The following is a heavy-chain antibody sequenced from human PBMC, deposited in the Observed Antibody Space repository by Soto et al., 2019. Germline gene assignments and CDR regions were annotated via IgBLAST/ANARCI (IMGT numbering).Heavy chain of an antibody. CDR2: IIPMFGTG. CDR3: AKDFYDYSGTYGLHFDS. V-gene: IGHV1-69*06. D-gene: IGHD5-12*01. Sequence: GASVKVSCKASGVTFSTYAISWVRQAPGQGLEWMGGIIPMFGTGNYAQKFQGRVTITADKSTTTAYMELSSLRSEDTAVYYCAKDFYDYSGTYGLHFDSWGQGILVTVSS. J-gene: IGHJ4*02. CDR1: GVTFSTYA.